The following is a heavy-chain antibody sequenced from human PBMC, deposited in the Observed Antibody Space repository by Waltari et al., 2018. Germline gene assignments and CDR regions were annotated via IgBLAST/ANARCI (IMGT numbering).Heavy chain of an antibody. D-gene: IGHD3-10*01. Sequence: QLQLQESGPGLVKPSETLSLTCTVSGGSISSSSYYWGWIRQPPGKGLEWIGSIYYSGITYYNPSLKVRVTISVDTSKNQFSLKLSSVTAADTAVYYCARSLGELSWFDPWGQGTTVTVSS. V-gene: IGHV4-39*01. CDR3: ARSLGELSWFDP. CDR2: IYYSGIT. J-gene: IGHJ5*01. CDR1: GGSISSSSYY.